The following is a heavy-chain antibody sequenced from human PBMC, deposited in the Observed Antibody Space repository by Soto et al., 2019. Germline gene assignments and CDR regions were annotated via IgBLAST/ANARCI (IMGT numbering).Heavy chain of an antibody. J-gene: IGHJ6*02. Sequence: QPGGSLRLSCAASGFTFSSYAMSWVRQAPGKGLEWVSAISGSGGSTYYADSVKGRLTISRDNSKNTLYLQMNSLRAEDTAVYYCAKDKQYQLLSMAYYYGMDVWGQGTTVTVSS. CDR3: AKDKQYQLLSMAYYYGMDV. V-gene: IGHV3-23*01. CDR2: ISGSGGST. CDR1: GFTFSSYA. D-gene: IGHD2-2*01.